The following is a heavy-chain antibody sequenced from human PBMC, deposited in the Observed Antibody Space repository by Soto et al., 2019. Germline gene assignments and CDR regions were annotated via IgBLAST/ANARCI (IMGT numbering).Heavy chain of an antibody. Sequence: QVQLVQSGAEVKKPGASVKVSCKASGYTFTSYYMHWVRQAPGQGLEWMGIINPSGGSTSYEQKFQGRVTMTRDTSTSTVYMELSSLRSEDTAVYYCARDLLLWFGELLNRLVYYGMDVWGQGTTVTVSS. CDR1: GYTFTSYY. D-gene: IGHD3-10*01. V-gene: IGHV1-46*01. CDR2: INPSGGST. J-gene: IGHJ6*02. CDR3: ARDLLLWFGELLNRLVYYGMDV.